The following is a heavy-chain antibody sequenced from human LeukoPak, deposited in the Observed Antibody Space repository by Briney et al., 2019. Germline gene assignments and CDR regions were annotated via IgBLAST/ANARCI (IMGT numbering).Heavy chain of an antibody. CDR1: EFILIRSW. CDR2: MDPSGNHK. J-gene: IGHJ4*02. V-gene: IGHV3-7*01. D-gene: IGHD1-1*01. CDR3: AIWTSGNY. Sequence: GGSLRLSCAASEFILIRSWLNWVRHAPGKGLEWVANMDPSGNHKRYVDSVRGRFSISKDSPGTSFSLEMHSLRVEDTAIYYCAIWTSGNYWGQGSLVTVSS.